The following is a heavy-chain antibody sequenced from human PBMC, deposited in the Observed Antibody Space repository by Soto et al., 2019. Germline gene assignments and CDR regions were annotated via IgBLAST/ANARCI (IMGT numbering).Heavy chain of an antibody. CDR1: GGSISSGGYY. J-gene: IGHJ4*02. Sequence: TLSLTCTVSGGSISSGGYYWSWIRQHPGKGLEWIGYIYYSGSTYYNPSLKSRVTISVDTSKNQFSLKLSSVTAADTAVYYCGTATTVAYYFDYWGQGTLVTVSS. D-gene: IGHD4-17*01. V-gene: IGHV4-31*03. CDR3: GTATTVAYYFDY. CDR2: IYYSGST.